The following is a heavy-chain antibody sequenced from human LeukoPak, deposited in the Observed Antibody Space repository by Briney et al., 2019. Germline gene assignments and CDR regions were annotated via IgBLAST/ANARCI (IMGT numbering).Heavy chain of an antibody. V-gene: IGHV1-8*01. CDR3: VKFGSTTCYPVCWFDP. J-gene: IGHJ5*02. CDR1: GYTSGSYD. CDR2: MNANSGNT. Sequence: GASVKVSCKASGYTSGSYDINWVRQAAGQGLEWMAYMNANSGNTGSAQKFQGRVTMTRNTSISTAYMELSSLRSEDTAVYYCVKFGSTTCYPVCWFDPWGQGTLVTVSS. D-gene: IGHD2-2*01.